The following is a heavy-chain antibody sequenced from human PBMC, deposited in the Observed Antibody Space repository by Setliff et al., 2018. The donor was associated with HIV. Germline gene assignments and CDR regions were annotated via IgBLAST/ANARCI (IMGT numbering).Heavy chain of an antibody. CDR2: MSYSGST. J-gene: IGHJ6*03. Sequence: PSETLSLTCTVSGGSLGNSNYYWGWIRQPPGKGLEWIGSMSYSGSTYYNPSLKSRVTISVDTSKKQFSLKLSSVTAADTAVYYCAAFSGNYGHYMDVWGKGTTVTVSS. V-gene: IGHV4-39*01. D-gene: IGHD1-26*01. CDR3: AAFSGNYGHYMDV. CDR1: GGSLGNSNYY.